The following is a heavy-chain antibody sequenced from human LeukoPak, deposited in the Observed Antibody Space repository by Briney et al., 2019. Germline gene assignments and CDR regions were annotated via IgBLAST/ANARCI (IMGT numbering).Heavy chain of an antibody. CDR2: IYYSGST. D-gene: IGHD2-2*01. J-gene: IGHJ6*03. Sequence: SETLSLTCTVSGGSISNYYWSWIRQPPGKGLEWIAYIYYSGSTKYNPSLKSRVTMSVDTSKNQFSLKLSSVTAADTAVYYCARDLVVVPAARLDYYYYMDVWGKGTTVTVSS. CDR3: ARDLVVVPAARLDYYYYMDV. CDR1: GGSISNYY. V-gene: IGHV4-59*12.